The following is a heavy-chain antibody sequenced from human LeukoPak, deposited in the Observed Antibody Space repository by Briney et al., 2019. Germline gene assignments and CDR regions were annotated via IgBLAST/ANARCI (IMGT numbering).Heavy chain of an antibody. CDR3: ARRGSGYWSYFFDY. J-gene: IGHJ4*02. CDR2: IYTSGST. V-gene: IGHV4-4*09. CDR1: GGSISSYY. D-gene: IGHD3-22*01. Sequence: PSETLSLTCTVSGGSISSYYWSWIRQPPGKGLEWIGYIYTSGSTNYNPSLKSRVTISVDTSKNQFSLKLSSVTAANTAVYYCARRGSGYWSYFFDYWGQGTLVTVSS.